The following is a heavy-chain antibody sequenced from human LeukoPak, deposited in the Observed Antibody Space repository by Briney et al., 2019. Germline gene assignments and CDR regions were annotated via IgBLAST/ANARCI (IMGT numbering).Heavy chain of an antibody. CDR3: ARGFGYSSGWYVWFDP. D-gene: IGHD6-19*01. J-gene: IGHJ5*02. CDR1: GGSISSSSYY. V-gene: IGHV4-39*01. Sequence: PSETLSLTCTVSGGSISSSSYYWGWIRQPPGKGLEWIGSIFYSGNTYYNPSLKSRVTISVDTSKNQFSLKLSSVTAADTAVYYCARGFGYSSGWYVWFDPWGQGTLVTVSS. CDR2: IFYSGNT.